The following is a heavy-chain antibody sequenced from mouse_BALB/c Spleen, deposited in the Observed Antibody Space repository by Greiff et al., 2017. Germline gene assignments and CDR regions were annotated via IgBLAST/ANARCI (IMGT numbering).Heavy chain of an antibody. CDR1: GYTFTSYW. J-gene: IGHJ2*01. CDR3: ARQDGNYPY. Sequence: QVQLKQPGAELVKPGASVKLSCKASGYTFTSYWMHWVKQRPGQGLEWIGEIDPSDSYTNYNQKFKGKATLTVDKSSSTAYMQLSSLTSEDSAVYYCARQDGNYPYWGQGTTLTVSS. CDR2: IDPSDSYT. D-gene: IGHD2-1*01. V-gene: IGHV1-69*02.